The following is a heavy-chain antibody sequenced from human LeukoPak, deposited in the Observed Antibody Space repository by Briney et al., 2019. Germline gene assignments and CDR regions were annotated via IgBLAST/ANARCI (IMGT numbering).Heavy chain of an antibody. CDR1: GYTFTGYY. CDR2: INPNSGGT. Sequence: GASVKVSCKASGYTFTGYYMHWVRQAPGQGLEWMGWINPNSGGTNYAQKFQGRVTMTRGTSISTAYMELSRLRSDDTAVYYCARSLRYFDWTSPDFDYWGQGTLVTVSS. V-gene: IGHV1-2*02. J-gene: IGHJ4*02. CDR3: ARSLRYFDWTSPDFDY. D-gene: IGHD3-9*01.